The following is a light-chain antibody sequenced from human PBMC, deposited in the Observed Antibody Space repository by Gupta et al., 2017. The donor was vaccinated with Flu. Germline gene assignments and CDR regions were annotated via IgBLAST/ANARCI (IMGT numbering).Light chain of an antibody. J-gene: IGLJ3*02. Sequence: SGDTLPKSYSYWFQQKPGQAPVLVIYKDNERPSGIPERFSGSSSGTRVTLTISGIQAEDEADYYCQSADSSATWVFGGGTKLTVL. CDR3: QSADSSATWV. CDR2: KDN. V-gene: IGLV3-25*03. CDR1: TLPKSY.